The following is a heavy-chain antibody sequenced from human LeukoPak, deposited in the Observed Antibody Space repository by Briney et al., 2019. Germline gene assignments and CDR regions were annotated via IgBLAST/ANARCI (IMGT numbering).Heavy chain of an antibody. CDR3: GRDALVGYLSFYYLDV. V-gene: IGHV4-59*11. J-gene: IGHJ6*03. Sequence: SHTLSLTCTVSAGPIISHYWTCIRQSPVKGLGWIGDISNSGSTSYNSCLKSRVTISIDTSKNQFSLKLSPVTAADTAVYYCGRDALVGYLSFYYLDVWGKGTTVTVSS. CDR2: ISNSGST. D-gene: IGHD2-15*01. CDR1: AGPIISHY.